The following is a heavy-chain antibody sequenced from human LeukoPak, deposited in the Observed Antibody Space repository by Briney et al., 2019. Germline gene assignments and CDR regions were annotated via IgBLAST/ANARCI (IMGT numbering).Heavy chain of an antibody. CDR1: GFTFSSYA. V-gene: IGHV3-23*01. Sequence: GGSLRLSCAASGFTFSSYAMSWVRQAPGKRLERVSAISGSGGSTYYADSVKGRFTISRDNSKNTLYLQMNSLRAEDTAVYYCATPSTNWNYEQFDYWGQGTLVTVSS. CDR2: ISGSGGST. J-gene: IGHJ4*02. D-gene: IGHD1-7*01. CDR3: ATPSTNWNYEQFDY.